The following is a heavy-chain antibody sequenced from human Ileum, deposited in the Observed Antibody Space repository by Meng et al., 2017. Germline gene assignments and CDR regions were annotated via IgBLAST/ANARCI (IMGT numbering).Heavy chain of an antibody. D-gene: IGHD1-26*01. Sequence: SETLSLTCTVSGYSISSGYYWGWIRQPPGKGLEWIASTYHSGSTFYNPSLKSRVTISVDTSKNQLSLKLSSVTAADTAVYFCARASHLSHSALYSYDIWGHGTMVTVSS. J-gene: IGHJ3*02. CDR3: ARASHLSHSALYSYDI. CDR1: GYSISSGYY. CDR2: TYHSGST. V-gene: IGHV4-38-2*02.